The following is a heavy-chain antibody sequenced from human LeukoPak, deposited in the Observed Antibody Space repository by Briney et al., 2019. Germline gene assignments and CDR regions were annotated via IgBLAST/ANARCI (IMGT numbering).Heavy chain of an antibody. Sequence: SETLSLTCSVSGGSISSSSYYWGWIRQPPGKGLEWIGSIYYSGSTFYNPSLKSRVTISVDTSKNQFSLKLSSVTAADAAVYYCARYPGLLYFDYWGQGTLVTVSS. V-gene: IGHV4-39*01. J-gene: IGHJ4*02. D-gene: IGHD1-14*01. CDR1: GGSISSSSYY. CDR3: ARYPGLLYFDY. CDR2: IYYSGST.